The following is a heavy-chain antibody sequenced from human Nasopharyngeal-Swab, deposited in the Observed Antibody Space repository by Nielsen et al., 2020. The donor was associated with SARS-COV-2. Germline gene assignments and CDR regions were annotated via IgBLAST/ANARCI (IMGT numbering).Heavy chain of an antibody. J-gene: IGHJ4*02. D-gene: IGHD3-3*01. CDR1: GYTFTSYD. V-gene: IGHV1-8*01. CDR3: ATDYAIWSGSRLDY. Sequence: ASVKVSCKASGYTFTSYDINWVRQAPGQGLEWMGWMNPNSGNTGYAQKFQGRVTMAEDTSTDTAYMELSSLRSEDTAVYYCATDYAIWSGSRLDYWGQGTLVTVSS. CDR2: MNPNSGNT.